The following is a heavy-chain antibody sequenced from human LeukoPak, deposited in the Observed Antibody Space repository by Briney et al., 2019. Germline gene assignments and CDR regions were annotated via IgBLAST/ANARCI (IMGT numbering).Heavy chain of an antibody. CDR2: ISSSSSTI. V-gene: IGHV3-48*02. D-gene: IGHD3-16*01. CDR3: ARSRYDYIWGVDY. Sequence: GGSLRLSCADSGFTFSSYSMNWVRQAPGKGLEWVSYISSSSSTIYYADSVKGRFTISRDNAKNSLYLQMNSLRDEDTAVFYCARSRYDYIWGVDYWGQGTLVTISS. CDR1: GFTFSSYS. J-gene: IGHJ4*02.